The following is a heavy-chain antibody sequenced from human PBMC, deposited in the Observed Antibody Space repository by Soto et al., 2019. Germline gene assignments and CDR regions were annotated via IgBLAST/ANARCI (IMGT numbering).Heavy chain of an antibody. J-gene: IGHJ3*02. D-gene: IGHD4-17*01. CDR2: IYYSGST. Sequence: SETLSLTCTVAGGTISSYYWSWIRQPTGKGLEWIGYIYYSGSTNYNPSLKSRVTISVDTSKNQFSLKLSSVSAADTAVYYCARRYGDAFDIWGQGTRVTVSS. CDR1: GGTISSYY. CDR3: ARRYGDAFDI. V-gene: IGHV4-59*01.